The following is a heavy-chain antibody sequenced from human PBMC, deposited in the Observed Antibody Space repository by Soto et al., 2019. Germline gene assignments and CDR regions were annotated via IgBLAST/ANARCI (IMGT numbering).Heavy chain of an antibody. V-gene: IGHV4-4*02. J-gene: IGHJ4*02. CDR1: GGSMCRCYW. CDR2: IFRSGYT. D-gene: IGHD3-22*01. Sequence: LSEALCLTWSGSGGSMCRCYWWGWVRQFAGNGLEWIGEIFRSGYTNYSPSLTGRVTMSIDKSKNQFSLTLTSANAADTAIYFCARDYAGNSGHYDFWGRGTQVT. CDR3: ARDYAGNSGHYDF.